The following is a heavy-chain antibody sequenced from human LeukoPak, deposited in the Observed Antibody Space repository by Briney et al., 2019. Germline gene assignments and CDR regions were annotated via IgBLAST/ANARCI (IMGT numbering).Heavy chain of an antibody. CDR2: IYPGDSDT. J-gene: IGHJ5*02. CDR1: GYFFTSYW. Sequence: NPGESLKISCKGSGYFFTSYWIGWVRQLPGKGLEWMGIIYPGDSDTRYSPSFQGQVTISADKSISTAYLQWSSLKASDTAMYYCARQVVAAAGRGVGNWFDPWGQGTLVTVSS. D-gene: IGHD6-13*01. CDR3: ARQVVAAAGRGVGNWFDP. V-gene: IGHV5-51*01.